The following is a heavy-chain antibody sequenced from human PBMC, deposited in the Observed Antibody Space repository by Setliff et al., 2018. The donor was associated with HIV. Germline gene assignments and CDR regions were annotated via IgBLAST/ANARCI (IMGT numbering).Heavy chain of an antibody. CDR2: INPNSGAA. CDR1: GYTFTAHF. J-gene: IGHJ4*02. V-gene: IGHV1-2*06. Sequence: ASVKVSCKASGYTFTAHFLHWVRQAPGQGLEWMGRINPNSGAADYAQNFQGRVAMTRATSMSTAYMEVSNLRSNDTATYYCAVPITRTDYEGLDYWGQGTLVTVSS. D-gene: IGHD4-17*01. CDR3: AVPITRTDYEGLDY.